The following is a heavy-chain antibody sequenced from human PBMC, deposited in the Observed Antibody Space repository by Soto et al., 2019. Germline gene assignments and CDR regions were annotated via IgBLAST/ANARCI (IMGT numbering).Heavy chain of an antibody. D-gene: IGHD2-2*01. CDR3: ARDYAPYCSTTSCPIDH. CDR1: GFAFSSYG. Sequence: GGSLSLSCAASGFAFSSYGIHWVRQAPGKGLQWVAVISFDGRNKRYVDSVKGRFTISRDNSKNTLYLQIDRLRPEDRAVYYCARDYAPYCSTTSCPIDHWGPGTLVTVSS. J-gene: IGHJ4*02. V-gene: IGHV3-30*03. CDR2: ISFDGRNK.